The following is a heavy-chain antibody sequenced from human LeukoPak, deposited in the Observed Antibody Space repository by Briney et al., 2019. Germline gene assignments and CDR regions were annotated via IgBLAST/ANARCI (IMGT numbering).Heavy chain of an antibody. V-gene: IGHV4-34*01. CDR3: ARTRNTRTKINFDY. J-gene: IGHJ4*02. D-gene: IGHD1/OR15-1a*01. CDR2: INHSGST. Sequence: PSETLSLTCAVYGGSFSGNYWSWIRQPPGKGLEWIGEINHSGSTNYNPSLKSRVTISVDTSKNQFSLKLSSVTAADTAVYYCARTRNTRTKINFDYWGQGTLVTVSS. CDR1: GGSFSGNY.